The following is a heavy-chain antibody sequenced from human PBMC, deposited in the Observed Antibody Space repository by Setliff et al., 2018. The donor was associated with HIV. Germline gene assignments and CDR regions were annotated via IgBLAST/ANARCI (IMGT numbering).Heavy chain of an antibody. CDR3: TRDKEDYGDYIWFFQH. CDR1: GFNYNNFA. D-gene: IGHD4-17*01. V-gene: IGHV3-23*01. J-gene: IGHJ1*01. Sequence: GESLKISCEVSGFNYNNFAMNWVRQAPGKGLEWVSSIGNTGTSSYYADSVKGRFTISRDDSKSIAYLQMNSLKTEDTAVYYCTRDKEDYGDYIWFFQHWGQGTLVTVSS. CDR2: IGNTGTSS.